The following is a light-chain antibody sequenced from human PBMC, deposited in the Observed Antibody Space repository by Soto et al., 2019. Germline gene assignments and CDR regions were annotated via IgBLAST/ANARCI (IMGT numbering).Light chain of an antibody. CDR2: DVS. V-gene: IGLV2-14*01. CDR3: SSYTSSSTF. CDR1: SSDVGGYNY. Sequence: QSVLTQPASVSGSPGQSITISCTGTSSDVGGYNYVSWYQQHPGKAPKLMIYDVSNRPSGGSNRFSGSKSGNTASLTISGLQAEDEADYYCSSYTSSSTFFGTGTKVTVL. J-gene: IGLJ1*01.